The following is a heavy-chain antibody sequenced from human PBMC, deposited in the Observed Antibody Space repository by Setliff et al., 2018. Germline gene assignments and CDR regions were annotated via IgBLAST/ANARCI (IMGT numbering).Heavy chain of an antibody. CDR1: GASISSGGYY. CDR2: ISPSGST. CDR3: ARGAGWWDL. J-gene: IGHJ5*02. V-gene: IGHV4-61*09. Sequence: SETLSLTCTVSGASISSGGYYWTWIRQPAGKALEWIGHISPSGSTNYNPSLKSRVTISVDTSKNQFSLKLSSVTAADTAVYYCARGAGWWDLWGQGTLVTVSS.